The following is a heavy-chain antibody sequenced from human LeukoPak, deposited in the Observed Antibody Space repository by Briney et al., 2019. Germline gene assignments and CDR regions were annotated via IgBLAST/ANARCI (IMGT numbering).Heavy chain of an antibody. V-gene: IGHV1-3*03. CDR2: INAGNSNT. Sequence: ASVKVSCKASGYTFTSYAIHWVRQAPGQRLEWMGWINAGNSNTEYSQEFQGRVTITRDTFASTAYMELSSLRSEDMAVYYCARGYCSGGSCYPDYWGQGTLVTVSS. D-gene: IGHD2-15*01. CDR1: GYTFTSYA. J-gene: IGHJ4*02. CDR3: ARGYCSGGSCYPDY.